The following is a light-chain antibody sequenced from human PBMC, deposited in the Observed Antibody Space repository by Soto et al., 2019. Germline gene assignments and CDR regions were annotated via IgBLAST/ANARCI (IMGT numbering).Light chain of an antibody. Sequence: QSALTQPRSVSGSPGQSVTISCTGTSSDVGGHNYVSWYQQHPGKAPKLMIYDVTERPSGVPDRFSGSKSGNTASLTISGLQAEGEADYSCCSYAGSYTWVFGGGTKLTVL. CDR1: SSDVGGHNY. CDR2: DVT. J-gene: IGLJ3*02. V-gene: IGLV2-11*01. CDR3: CSYAGSYTWV.